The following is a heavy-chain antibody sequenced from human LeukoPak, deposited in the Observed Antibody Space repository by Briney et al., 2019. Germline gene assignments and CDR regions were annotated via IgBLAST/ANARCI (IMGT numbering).Heavy chain of an antibody. Sequence: ASVKVSCKASGYTFTGYYMHWVRQAPGQGLEWMGWINPNSGGTNYAQKFQGRVTMTRDTSISTAYMELSRLRSDDTAVYYCARSMNDSSGYYYWFDPWGHGTLVTVSS. CDR3: ARSMNDSSGYYYWFDP. J-gene: IGHJ5*02. CDR1: GYTFTGYY. CDR2: INPNSGGT. V-gene: IGHV1-2*02. D-gene: IGHD3-22*01.